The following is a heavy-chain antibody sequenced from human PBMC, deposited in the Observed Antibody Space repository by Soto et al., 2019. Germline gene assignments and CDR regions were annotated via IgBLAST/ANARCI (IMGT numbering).Heavy chain of an antibody. D-gene: IGHD1-26*01. CDR1: GFTISGHW. Sequence: EVQLVESGGGLVQPGGSPRLSCAASGFTISGHWMHWVRQAPGKGLVWVSRINSDGGTTSYADSVRGRFTISRDNAKSTLYLQMNSLRAEDTAVYYCARGYTGRNGWFDPWGQGTRVTVSS. CDR2: INSDGGTT. CDR3: ARGYTGRNGWFDP. V-gene: IGHV3-74*01. J-gene: IGHJ5*02.